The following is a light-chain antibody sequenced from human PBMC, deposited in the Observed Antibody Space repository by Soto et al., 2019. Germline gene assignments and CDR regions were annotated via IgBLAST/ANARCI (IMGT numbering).Light chain of an antibody. V-gene: IGKV1-5*01. Sequence: DIQMTQYPSTLSASVGDRVTITCRASQGIYHSLAWNQQNPGKAPKLLIYDASNLERGVPSRFSGIGSGTEFTLTVSSRQPDDIATYYCQHFHSFTWTFGRGTK. CDR1: QGIYHS. CDR2: DAS. CDR3: QHFHSFTWT. J-gene: IGKJ1*01.